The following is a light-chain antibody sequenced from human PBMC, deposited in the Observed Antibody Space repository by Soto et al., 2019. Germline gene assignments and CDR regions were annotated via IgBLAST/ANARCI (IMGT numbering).Light chain of an antibody. J-gene: IGLJ3*02. CDR2: SNN. CDR1: SSNIGSKT. CDR3: AAWDDSLNGWV. Sequence: QSVLTQPPSASGTPGQRVTISCSGSSSNIGSKTVNWYQQLPGAAPKLLIYSNNQRPSGVRDRFSGSKSGTSASLAISGLQSEDEADYYCAAWDDSLNGWVFGGGTKLTVL. V-gene: IGLV1-44*01.